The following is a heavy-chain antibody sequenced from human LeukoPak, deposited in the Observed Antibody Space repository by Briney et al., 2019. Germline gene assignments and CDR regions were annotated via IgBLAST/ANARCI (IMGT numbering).Heavy chain of an antibody. CDR1: GFTFSNAW. CDR3: TAGTGRSDFDY. CDR2: IKRKGDDGTI. V-gene: IGHV3-15*01. J-gene: IGHJ4*02. D-gene: IGHD3/OR15-3a*01. Sequence: GGSLRLSCAASGFTFSNAWMSWVRQAPGKGLEWVGRIKRKGDDGTIDYAAPVKGRLTISRDDSKNTLYLQMNSLKSQDTAVYYCTAGTGRSDFDYWGQGTLVTVSS.